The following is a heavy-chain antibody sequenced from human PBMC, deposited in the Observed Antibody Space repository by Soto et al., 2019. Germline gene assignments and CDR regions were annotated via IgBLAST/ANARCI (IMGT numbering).Heavy chain of an antibody. CDR1: GFTFSIYG. CDR3: AKGNEYLGNRPMDV. J-gene: IGHJ6*02. V-gene: IGHV3-23*01. D-gene: IGHD7-27*01. Sequence: EVQLLESGGGLVQPGGSLRLSCAASGFTFSIYGMSWVRQGPGKGLEWVSAIGGNGGSTSYADSAQGRFTISRDDSKNTLYLQMNSLRVEDTAVYYWAKGNEYLGNRPMDVWGQGTPVTVSS. CDR2: IGGNGGST.